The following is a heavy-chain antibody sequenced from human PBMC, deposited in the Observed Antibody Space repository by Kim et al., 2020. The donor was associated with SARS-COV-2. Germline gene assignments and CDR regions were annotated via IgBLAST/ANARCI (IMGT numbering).Heavy chain of an antibody. V-gene: IGHV1-69*01. D-gene: IGHD3-10*01. CDR3: ARGGYYGSGSSDFDY. J-gene: IGHJ4*02. Sequence: QKFQGRVTITADESTSTAYMELSSLRSEDTAVYYCARGGYYGSGSSDFDYWGQGTLVTVSS.